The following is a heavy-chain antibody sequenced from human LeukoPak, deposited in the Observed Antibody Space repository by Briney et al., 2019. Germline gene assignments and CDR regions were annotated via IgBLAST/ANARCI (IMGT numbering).Heavy chain of an antibody. D-gene: IGHD3-3*01. CDR1: GGSISSYY. CDR3: ARSYYDLWSGYSSGALDV. V-gene: IGHV4-59*08. J-gene: IGHJ6*02. Sequence: SSETLSLTCTVSGGSISSYYWSWIRQPPGKGLEWIGYIYYSGSTNYNPSLKSRVTISVDTSKNQFSLKLSSVTAADTAVYYCARSYYDLWSGYSSGALDVWGQGTTVTVSS. CDR2: IYYSGST.